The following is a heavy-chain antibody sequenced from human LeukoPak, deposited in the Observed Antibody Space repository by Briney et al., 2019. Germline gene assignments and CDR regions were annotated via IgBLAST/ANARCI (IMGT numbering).Heavy chain of an antibody. V-gene: IGHV3-66*01. CDR2: IYSGGST. J-gene: IGHJ4*02. CDR3: ARVTVGATLYYFDY. D-gene: IGHD1-26*01. Sequence: GGSLRLSCAASGFTVSSNYMSWVRQAPGKGLEWVSVIYSGGSTYYADSVKGRFTISRDNSKNTLYLQMNSLRAEDTAVYYCARVTVGATLYYFDYWGQGTLVTVSS. CDR1: GFTVSSNY.